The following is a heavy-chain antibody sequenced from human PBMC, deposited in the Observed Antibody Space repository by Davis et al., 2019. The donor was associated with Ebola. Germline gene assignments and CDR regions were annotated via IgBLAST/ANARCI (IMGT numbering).Heavy chain of an antibody. V-gene: IGHV3-64*04. Sequence: GESLKISCAASGFTFSSYSMNWVRQAPGKGLEYVSAISSNGGSTYYADSVKGRFTISRDNSKNTLYLQMNSLRAEDTAVYYCARVGATVTPIWGQGTLVTVSS. CDR3: ARVGATVTPI. CDR2: ISSNGGST. J-gene: IGHJ4*02. D-gene: IGHD4-17*01. CDR1: GFTFSSYS.